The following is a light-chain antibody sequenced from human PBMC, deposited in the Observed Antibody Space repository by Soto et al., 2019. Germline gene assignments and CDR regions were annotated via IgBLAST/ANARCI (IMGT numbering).Light chain of an antibody. V-gene: IGLV1-51*01. CDR3: GTWDSSLSAGM. J-gene: IGLJ3*02. CDR1: SSNIGNHY. CDR2: DNN. Sequence: QSVLTQPPSVSAAPGQKVTISCSGSSSNIGNHYVSWYQQFPGTAPKLLIYDNNKRPSGIPDRFSGSKSGTSATLGITGLQTGDEADYYCGTWDSSLSAGMFGGGTKLTVL.